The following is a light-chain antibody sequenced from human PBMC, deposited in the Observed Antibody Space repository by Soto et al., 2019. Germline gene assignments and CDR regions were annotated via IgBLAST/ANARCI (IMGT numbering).Light chain of an antibody. V-gene: IGKV1-5*03. CDR3: QHFISYSEA. CDR2: KAS. Sequence: DIQMTQSPSTLSGSVGDRVTITCRASQTISSWLAWYQQKPGKAPKLLIYKASTLTSGVPSRFSGSGSGTEFTLTISVLQRDDFAAFYCQHFISYSEAFGQGTKV. CDR1: QTISSW. J-gene: IGKJ1*01.